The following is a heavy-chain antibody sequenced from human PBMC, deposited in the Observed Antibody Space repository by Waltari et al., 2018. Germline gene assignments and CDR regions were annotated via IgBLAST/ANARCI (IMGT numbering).Heavy chain of an antibody. Sequence: QLQLQESGPGLVKPSETLSLTCTVSGGSISSSSYYWGWIRQPPGKGLEWIWSIYYSGSTYYNPSLNSRVTISVDTSKNQFSRKLSSVTAADTAVYYCARIVVVPAAYYYYYYYMDVWGKGTTVTVSS. CDR1: GGSISSSSYY. D-gene: IGHD2-2*01. J-gene: IGHJ6*03. CDR2: IYYSGST. V-gene: IGHV4-39*01. CDR3: ARIVVVPAAYYYYYYYMDV.